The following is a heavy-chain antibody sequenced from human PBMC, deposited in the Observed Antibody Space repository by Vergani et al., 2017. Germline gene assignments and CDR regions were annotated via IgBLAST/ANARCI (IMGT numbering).Heavy chain of an antibody. D-gene: IGHD3-22*01. J-gene: IGHJ4*02. CDR2: ISKDGTHD. CDR3: ARDGTDICGRSSDDSHLLYY. V-gene: IGHV3-30*03. CDR1: GFGFKNFA. Sequence: QVSLVESGGGVVQPGRSLTLTCSASGFGFKNFAMHWVRQAPGKGLEWVATISKDGTHDYYEPSVRGRFAVSRDNFKNTMYLQMDRLTTDDTAVYFCARDGTDICGRSSDDSHLLYYWGQGILVTVSS.